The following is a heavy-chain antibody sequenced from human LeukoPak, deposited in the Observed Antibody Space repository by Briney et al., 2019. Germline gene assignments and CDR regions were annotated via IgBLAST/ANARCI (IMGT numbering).Heavy chain of an antibody. Sequence: ASVKVSCKASAYTFTGYFIHWLRQAPGQGLEWMGWINPDGGATRYAQKFQGRVTMTRDTSISAAYMGLSSLRSDDTAVYYWAREVCSVGDCYSTIGWLDPWGQGTLVTVS. J-gene: IGHJ5*02. D-gene: IGHD2-21*02. CDR1: AYTFTGYF. V-gene: IGHV1-2*02. CDR3: AREVCSVGDCYSTIGWLDP. CDR2: INPDGGAT.